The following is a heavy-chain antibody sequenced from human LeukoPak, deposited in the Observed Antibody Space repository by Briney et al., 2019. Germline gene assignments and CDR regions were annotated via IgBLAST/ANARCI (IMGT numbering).Heavy chain of an antibody. Sequence: SQTLSLTCAISGDSVSSNSAAWNWIRQSPSRGLEWLGRTNYRSKWYNDYAVSVKSRITINPDTSKNQFSLQLNSVTPEDTAVYYCARDEVLWFGELRYYYGMDVWGQGTTVTVSS. J-gene: IGHJ6*02. CDR2: TNYRSKWYN. D-gene: IGHD3-10*01. CDR1: GDSVSSNSAA. V-gene: IGHV6-1*01. CDR3: ARDEVLWFGELRYYYGMDV.